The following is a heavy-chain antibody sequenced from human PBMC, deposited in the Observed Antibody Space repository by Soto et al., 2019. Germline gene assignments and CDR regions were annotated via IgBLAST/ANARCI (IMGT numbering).Heavy chain of an antibody. CDR1: GFTFSSFP. Sequence: EVQLLESGGGLVQPGGSLRLSCAASGFTFSSFPLSWVRQAPGKGLEWVSAISGSGDGTDYADSVKGRFTISRDNSKNTLYLQMNSLRAEDTAVYYCAGPGYSSQDYWGQGALVTVSS. D-gene: IGHD5-18*01. CDR3: AGPGYSSQDY. CDR2: ISGSGDGT. J-gene: IGHJ4*02. V-gene: IGHV3-23*01.